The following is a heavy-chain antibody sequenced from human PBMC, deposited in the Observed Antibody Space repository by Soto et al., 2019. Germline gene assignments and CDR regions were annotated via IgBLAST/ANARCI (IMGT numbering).Heavy chain of an antibody. CDR2: IFYSGST. Sequence: ATPALTWRFSGGSISGYYLILIRQPPGEGMEWLGYIFYSGSTTYNNSPSLKSRVSISVDTSKNQFYLRLSSVTAADTAVYYCARAGSSGWSPDYWGQGTLVTV. V-gene: IGHV4-59*01. J-gene: IGHJ4*02. CDR1: GGSISGYY. CDR3: ARAGSSGWSPDY. D-gene: IGHD6-19*01.